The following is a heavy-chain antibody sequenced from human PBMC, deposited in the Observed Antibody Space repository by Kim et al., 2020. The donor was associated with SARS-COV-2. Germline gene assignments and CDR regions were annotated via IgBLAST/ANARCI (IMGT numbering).Heavy chain of an antibody. Sequence: KSRVTKSVDTSKNQFSLKLSSVTAADTAVYYCARDGGCSSTSCPGDAFDIWGQGTMVTVSS. CDR3: ARDGGCSSTSCPGDAFDI. D-gene: IGHD2-2*01. J-gene: IGHJ3*02. V-gene: IGHV4-59*01.